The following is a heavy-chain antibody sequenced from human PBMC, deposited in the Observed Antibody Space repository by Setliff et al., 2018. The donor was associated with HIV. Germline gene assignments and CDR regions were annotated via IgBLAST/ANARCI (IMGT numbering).Heavy chain of an antibody. V-gene: IGHV4-38-2*01. Sequence: SETLSLTCAVSGYSISTAYYGAWIRQSPGKGLEWIGGFHHSGSAHYNPSLKSRVTISGQTSKNQFSLTLTSVTAADTAIYYCARQGAGYYYDSSDYYTVNGFDMWGQGTMVTVSS. CDR1: GYSISTAYY. D-gene: IGHD3-22*01. CDR2: FHHSGSA. CDR3: ARQGAGYYYDSSDYYTVNGFDM. J-gene: IGHJ3*02.